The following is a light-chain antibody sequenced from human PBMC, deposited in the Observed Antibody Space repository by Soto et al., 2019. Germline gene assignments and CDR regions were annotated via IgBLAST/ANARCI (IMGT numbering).Light chain of an antibody. CDR2: DVS. CDR1: SSDVGGYNY. Sequence: QSVLTQPASVSGSPGQSITISCTGTSSDVGGYNYVSWYQQHPGKAPKLIIYDVSNRPSGVSNRFSGSKSGNTASLTISGLQAEDEADYYCSSYTSSSTLVFGTGT. CDR3: SSYTSSSTLV. V-gene: IGLV2-14*01. J-gene: IGLJ1*01.